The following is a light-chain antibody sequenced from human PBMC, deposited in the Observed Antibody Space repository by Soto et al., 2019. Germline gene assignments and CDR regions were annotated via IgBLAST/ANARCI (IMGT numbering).Light chain of an antibody. CDR1: SSDIGDYNY. CDR3: TSYTSSSTLV. CDR2: EVT. J-gene: IGLJ2*01. V-gene: IGLV2-14*01. Sequence: QSVLTQPASVSGSPGQSITISCTGTSSDIGDYNYVSWYQQHLGKAPKLMIYEVTNRPSGVSNRFSGSKSGNTASLTISGLQAEDEADYYCTSYTSSSTLVFGGGTQLTVL.